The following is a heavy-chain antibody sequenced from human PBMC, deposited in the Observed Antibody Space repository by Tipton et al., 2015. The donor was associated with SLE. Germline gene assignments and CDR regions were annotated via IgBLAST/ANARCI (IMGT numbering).Heavy chain of an antibody. CDR2: ISYDGSNK. J-gene: IGHJ6*03. CDR1: GFTFSSYD. CDR3: ARGAPKTVVATYYYMDV. Sequence: SLRLSCAASGFTFSSYDMHWVRQAPGKGLEWVAVISYDGSNKYYADSVKGRFTISRDNSKNTLYLQMNSLRAEDTAVYYCARGAPKTVVATYYYMDVWGKGTTVTVSS. V-gene: IGHV3-30*04. D-gene: IGHD2-2*01.